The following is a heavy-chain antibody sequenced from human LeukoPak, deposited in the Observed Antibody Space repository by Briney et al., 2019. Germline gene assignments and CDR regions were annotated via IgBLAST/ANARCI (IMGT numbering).Heavy chain of an antibody. CDR3: ARAPNYYGSGSYYGH. V-gene: IGHV3-23*01. J-gene: IGHJ4*02. CDR1: GFTFSSYG. Sequence: PGGSLRLSCAASGFTFSSYGMSWVRQAPGKGLEWVSTVSFSGGSTYYADSVKGRFTISRDTSKNTLYLQMNSLRAEDTAVYYCARAPNYYGSGSYYGHWGQGTLVTVSS. CDR2: VSFSGGST. D-gene: IGHD3-10*01.